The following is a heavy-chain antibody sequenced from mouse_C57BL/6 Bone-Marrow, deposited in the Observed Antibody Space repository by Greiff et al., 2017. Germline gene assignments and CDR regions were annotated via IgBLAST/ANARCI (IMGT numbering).Heavy chain of an antibody. J-gene: IGHJ1*03. D-gene: IGHD1-1*01. Sequence: VQLQQPGAELVKPGASVKLSCKASGYTFTSYWMHWVKQRPGQGLEWIGIIHPNSGSTNYNEKFKSKATLTVDKSSSTAYMQLSSLTSEDSAVYYCARLNDYYGSSYWYFDVWGTGTTVTVSS. V-gene: IGHV1-64*01. CDR3: ARLNDYYGSSYWYFDV. CDR2: IHPNSGST. CDR1: GYTFTSYW.